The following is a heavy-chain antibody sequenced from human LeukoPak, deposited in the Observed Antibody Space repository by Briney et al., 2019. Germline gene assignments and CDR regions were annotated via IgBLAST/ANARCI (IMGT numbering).Heavy chain of an antibody. V-gene: IGHV4-34*01. CDR3: ARGPYYYGSGVFGY. D-gene: IGHD3-10*01. J-gene: IGHJ4*01. CDR2: INHSGST. Sequence: SETLSLTCAVYGGSFSGYYWSWIRQPREKGLEWIGEINHSGSTNYNPSLKSRVTISVDTSKNQFSLKLSSVTAADTAVYYCARGPYYYGSGVFGYWGQGTLVSVSS. CDR1: GGSFSGYY.